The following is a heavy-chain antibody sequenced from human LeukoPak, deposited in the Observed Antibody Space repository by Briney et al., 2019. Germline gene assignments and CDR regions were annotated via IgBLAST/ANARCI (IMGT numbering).Heavy chain of an antibody. V-gene: IGHV4-34*01. J-gene: IGHJ4*02. CDR3: ASDYGEGEY. CDR1: GGSFSGYY. D-gene: IGHD4-17*01. Sequence: SETLSLTCAVYGGSFSGYYWSWIRQPPGEGLEWIGEINHSGSTNYNPSLKSRVTISVDTSKNQFSLKLSSVTAADTAVYYCASDYGEGEYWGQGTLVTVSS. CDR2: INHSGST.